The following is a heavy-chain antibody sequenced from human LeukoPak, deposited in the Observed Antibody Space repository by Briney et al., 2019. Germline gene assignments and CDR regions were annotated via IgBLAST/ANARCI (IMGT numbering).Heavy chain of an antibody. Sequence: SVKVSCKASGGTFSSYAISWVRQAPGQGLEWMGGIIPMFGTANYAQKFQGRVTITADESTSTAYMELSSLRSEDTAVYYCARETTLNYYDSSGYPDYWGQGTLVTVSS. CDR3: ARETTLNYYDSSGYPDY. V-gene: IGHV1-69*13. CDR1: GGTFSSYA. D-gene: IGHD3-22*01. CDR2: IIPMFGTA. J-gene: IGHJ4*02.